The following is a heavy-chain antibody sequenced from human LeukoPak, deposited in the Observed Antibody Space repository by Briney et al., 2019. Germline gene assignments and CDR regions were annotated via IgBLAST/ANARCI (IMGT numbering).Heavy chain of an antibody. J-gene: IGHJ5*02. CDR2: INHSGNT. Sequence: PSETLSLTCAVYGGSFSGYYWSWIRQPPGKGLEWIGEINHSGNTNYNPSLKSRVTISVDTSKNQFSLKLSSVTAADTAVYYCARGWQWRGQLLYQLYDSSGYYSDNWIDPWGQGTQVTVSS. CDR3: ARGWQWRGQLLYQLYDSSGYYSDNWIDP. D-gene: IGHD3-22*01. V-gene: IGHV4-34*01. CDR1: GGSFSGYY.